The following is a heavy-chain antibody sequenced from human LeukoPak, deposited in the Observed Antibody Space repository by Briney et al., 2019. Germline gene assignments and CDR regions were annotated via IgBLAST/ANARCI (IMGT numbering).Heavy chain of an antibody. CDR1: GGSISSGGYC. Sequence: SETLSLTCAVSGGSISSGGYCWSWIRQPPGKGLEWIGEINHSGSTSYNPSLKSRVTISLYTSKNQFSLKLSSVTAADTAVYYCARSMVREVILSARRANWFDPWGQGTLVTVSS. V-gene: IGHV4-34*01. CDR2: INHSGST. J-gene: IGHJ5*02. D-gene: IGHD3-10*01. CDR3: ARSMVREVILSARRANWFDP.